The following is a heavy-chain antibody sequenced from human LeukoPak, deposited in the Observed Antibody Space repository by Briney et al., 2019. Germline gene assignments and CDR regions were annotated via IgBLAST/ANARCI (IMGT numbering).Heavy chain of an antibody. Sequence: GGSLRLSCAASGFTFSSYWMSWVRQAPGKGLELVANIKQDGSEKYYVDSVKGRFTISRDNAKNSLYLQMNSLRAEDTAVYYCARLPLDIVVVPAAPWTFDYWGQGTLVTVSS. D-gene: IGHD2-2*01. J-gene: IGHJ4*02. V-gene: IGHV3-7*01. CDR3: ARLPLDIVVVPAAPWTFDY. CDR1: GFTFSSYW. CDR2: IKQDGSEK.